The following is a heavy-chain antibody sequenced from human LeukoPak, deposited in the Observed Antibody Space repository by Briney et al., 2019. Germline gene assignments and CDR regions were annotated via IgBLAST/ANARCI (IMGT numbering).Heavy chain of an antibody. D-gene: IGHD5-18*01. CDR3: ATRTHNSYAEGWYFDL. CDR1: GVTFNSYT. Sequence: SSVKVSCKASGVTFNSYTINWVRQAPGQGLEWMGRIIPLFGTANYAQGFQGRVTITTDESTSTAYMELSSLRSEDTAVYYCATRTHNSYAEGWYFDLWGRGTLVTVSS. V-gene: IGHV1-69*05. J-gene: IGHJ2*01. CDR2: IIPLFGTA.